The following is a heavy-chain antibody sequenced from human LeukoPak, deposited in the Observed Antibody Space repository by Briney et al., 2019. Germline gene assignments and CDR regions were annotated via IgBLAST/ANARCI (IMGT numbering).Heavy chain of an antibody. CDR1: GFTFTSYG. Sequence: PWASVKVSCKASGFTFTSYGISWVRQAPGQGLEWMGWISAYNGNTNYAQKLQGRVTMTTDTSTSTAYMELRSLRSDDTAVYYCARAYYYYYYMDVWGKGTTVTVSS. CDR2: ISAYNGNT. V-gene: IGHV1-18*01. CDR3: ARAYYYYYYMDV. J-gene: IGHJ6*03.